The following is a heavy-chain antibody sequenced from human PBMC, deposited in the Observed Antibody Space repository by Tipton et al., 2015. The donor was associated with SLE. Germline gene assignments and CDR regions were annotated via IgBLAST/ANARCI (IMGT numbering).Heavy chain of an antibody. CDR2: LNTNSGES. CDR3: ARSVAAAGSAFDS. CDR1: GYTFTSYD. J-gene: IGHJ4*02. Sequence: QLVQSGAEVKKPGTSVKVSCTASGYTFTSYDINWVRQATGQGLEWVGWLNTNSGESDLAQKFQGRVTMTRSTSMNTAYMALTSLTSENTAVYYCARSVAAAGSAFDSWGQGTLGTVAS. V-gene: IGHV1-8*01. D-gene: IGHD6-19*01.